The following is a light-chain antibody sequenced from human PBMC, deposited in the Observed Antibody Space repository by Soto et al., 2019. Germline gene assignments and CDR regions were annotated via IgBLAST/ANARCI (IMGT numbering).Light chain of an antibody. V-gene: IGKV3-20*01. CDR3: QQYGSSPRT. CDR2: AAS. Sequence: EIGLTQSASTLSLSPGERATLSWRASQSVSSSYLAWYQQRNGQAPRLVIYAASSRATGIPDRFSGSGYGTDFNLTIRRLETEDFAVYYCQQYGSSPRTFGGGTKVDIK. J-gene: IGKJ4*01. CDR1: QSVSSSY.